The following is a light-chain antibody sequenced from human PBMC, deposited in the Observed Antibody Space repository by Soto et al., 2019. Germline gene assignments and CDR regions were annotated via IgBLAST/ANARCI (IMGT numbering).Light chain of an antibody. CDR2: GNN. Sequence: QSVLTQSPSVSGAPGQRVTISCTGSSSNIGAGYDVHWYQQLPGTAPKLLIYGNNNRPSGVPDRFSGSKSGTSASLAITGLQAEDEADYYCQSYDSSLSGFYVFGTGTKLTVL. CDR1: SSNIGAGYD. V-gene: IGLV1-40*01. J-gene: IGLJ1*01. CDR3: QSYDSSLSGFYV.